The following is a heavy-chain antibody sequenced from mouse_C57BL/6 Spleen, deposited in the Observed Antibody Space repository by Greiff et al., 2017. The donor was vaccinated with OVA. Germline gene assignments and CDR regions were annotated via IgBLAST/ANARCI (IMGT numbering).Heavy chain of an antibody. CDR1: GFTFSDYG. D-gene: IGHD4-1*01. CDR2: ISSGSSTI. CDR3: ARGAGTGPFDY. J-gene: IGHJ2*01. Sequence: DVKLVESGGGLVKPGGSLKLSCAASGFTFSDYGMHWVRQAPEKGLEWVAYISSGSSTIYYADTVKGRFTISRDNAKNTLFLQMTSLRSEDTAMYYCARGAGTGPFDYWGQGTTLTVSS. V-gene: IGHV5-17*01.